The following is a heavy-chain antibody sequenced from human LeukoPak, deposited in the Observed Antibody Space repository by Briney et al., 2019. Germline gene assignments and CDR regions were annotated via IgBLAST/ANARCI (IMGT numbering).Heavy chain of an antibody. J-gene: IGHJ4*02. Sequence: PSETLSLTCTVSGGSISSYYWSWIRQPPGKGLELIGYIYYSGSTNYNPSLKSRVTISVDTSKNQFSLKLSSVTAADTAVYYCARVSWSSGWYADYWGQGTLVTVSS. V-gene: IGHV4-59*01. D-gene: IGHD6-19*01. CDR3: ARVSWSSGWYADY. CDR1: GGSISSYY. CDR2: IYYSGST.